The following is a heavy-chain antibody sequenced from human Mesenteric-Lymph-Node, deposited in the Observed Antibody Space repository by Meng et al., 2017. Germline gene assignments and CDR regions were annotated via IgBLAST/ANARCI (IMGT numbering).Heavy chain of an antibody. V-gene: IGHV1-69*13. CDR1: GGTFSSYA. Sequence: SVKVSCKASGGTFSSYAISWVRQAPGHGLEWMGGIIAIFGTANYAQKFQGRVTITADESTSTAYMELSSLRSEDTAVYYCARLLNGDRYFDPWGQGTLVTVSS. J-gene: IGHJ5*02. D-gene: IGHD2-21*01. CDR3: ARLLNGDRYFDP. CDR2: IIAIFGTA.